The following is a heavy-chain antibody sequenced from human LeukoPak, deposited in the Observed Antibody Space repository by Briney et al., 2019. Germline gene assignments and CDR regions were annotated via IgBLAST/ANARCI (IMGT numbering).Heavy chain of an antibody. CDR1: GGSISSGDYY. CDR2: IYYSGST. Sequence: SQTLSLTCTVSGGSISSGDYYWSWIRQPPGKGLEWIGYIYYSGSTYYNPSLKSRVTISVDTSKNQFSLKLSSVTAADTAVYYCARGHYDILTGYHNWFDPWGQGTLAAVSS. J-gene: IGHJ5*02. V-gene: IGHV4-30-4*08. CDR3: ARGHYDILTGYHNWFDP. D-gene: IGHD3-9*01.